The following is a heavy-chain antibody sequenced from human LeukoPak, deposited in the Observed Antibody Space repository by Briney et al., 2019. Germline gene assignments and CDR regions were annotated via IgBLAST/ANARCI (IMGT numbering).Heavy chain of an antibody. CDR1: GFTVSSNY. V-gene: IGHV3-48*01. CDR2: ISSSSSTI. J-gene: IGHJ4*02. D-gene: IGHD6-6*01. Sequence: GGSLRLSCAASGFTVSSNYMSWVRQAPGKGLEWVSYISSSSSTIYYADSVKGRFTISRDNAKNSLYLQMNSLRAEDTAVYYCAREEIAARHYFDYWGQGTLVTVSS. CDR3: AREEIAARHYFDY.